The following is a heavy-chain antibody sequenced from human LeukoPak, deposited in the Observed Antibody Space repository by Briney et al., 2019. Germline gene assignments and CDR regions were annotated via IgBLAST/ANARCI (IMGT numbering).Heavy chain of an antibody. V-gene: IGHV3-7*04. CDR2: IKPDGSEG. CDR1: GFAFGAYW. D-gene: IGHD2-2*01. J-gene: IGHJ4*02. Sequence: GGSLRLSCAACGFAFGAYWMSWVRQAPGKEPEWVANIKPDGSEGSSVDSVKGRFTISRDNARNSLYLQMNSLRSEDTAVYYCARGSVVAANFDIWGQGTLVTVSS. CDR3: ARGSVVAANFDI.